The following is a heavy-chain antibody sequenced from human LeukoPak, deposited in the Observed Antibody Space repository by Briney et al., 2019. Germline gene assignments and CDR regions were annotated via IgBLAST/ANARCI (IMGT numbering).Heavy chain of an antibody. CDR2: INPNSGGT. Sequence: ASVTVSCKASGYTFSAYYMHWVRQAPGEGLEWMGWINPNSGGTKYAQKFQGRVTMTRDTSISTVYMELSSLRSDDTAVYYCARGGGTSPVNSWGQGALLTVSS. D-gene: IGHD2-21*01. CDR1: GYTFSAYY. V-gene: IGHV1-2*02. CDR3: ARGGGTSPVNS. J-gene: IGHJ4*02.